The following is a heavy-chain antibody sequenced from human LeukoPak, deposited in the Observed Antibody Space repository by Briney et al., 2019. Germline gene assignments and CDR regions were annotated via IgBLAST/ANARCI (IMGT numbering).Heavy chain of an antibody. CDR2: INPEGSQT. J-gene: IGHJ4*02. CDR1: GFTFSSSW. CDR3: AAWTDRGYNF. V-gene: IGHV3-7*01. D-gene: IGHD5-24*01. Sequence: GGSLRFSCAASGFTFSSSWMNWVRQAPGKGLQWVGNINPEGSQTRFVDSVMGRFTMSKDNAKNALYLQMNNLRVEDTAVFYCAAWTDRGYNFWGQGTVVTVSS.